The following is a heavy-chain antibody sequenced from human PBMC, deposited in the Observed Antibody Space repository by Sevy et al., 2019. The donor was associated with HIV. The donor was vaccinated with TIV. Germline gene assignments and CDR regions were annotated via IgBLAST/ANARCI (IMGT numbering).Heavy chain of an antibody. Sequence: GGSLRLSCAASGLTFSSYAMHWVRQAPGKGLEWVAFISYDGSNKYYADSVKGRFTISRDNSKNTLYLQMNSLRAEDTAVYYCARDQETVTIEYFQHWGQCTLVTVSS. CDR3: ARDQETVTIEYFQH. CDR1: GLTFSSYA. CDR2: ISYDGSNK. V-gene: IGHV3-30-3*01. J-gene: IGHJ1*01. D-gene: IGHD4-17*01.